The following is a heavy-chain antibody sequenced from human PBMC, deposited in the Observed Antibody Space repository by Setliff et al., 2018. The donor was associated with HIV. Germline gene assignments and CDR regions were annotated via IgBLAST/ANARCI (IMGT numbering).Heavy chain of an antibody. Sequence: GGSLRLSWAASGFTVTTYWMSWVRQAPGKGLEWVSSITGSGDSTYYANSVKGRFTISRDSSKNTLSLQMSSLRAEDTALYYCATGGMAAAGPGGGHGLDVWGQGTTVTVSS. CDR1: GFTVTTYW. V-gene: IGHV3-23*01. CDR2: ITGSGDST. CDR3: ATGGMAAAGPGGGHGLDV. J-gene: IGHJ6*02. D-gene: IGHD6-13*01.